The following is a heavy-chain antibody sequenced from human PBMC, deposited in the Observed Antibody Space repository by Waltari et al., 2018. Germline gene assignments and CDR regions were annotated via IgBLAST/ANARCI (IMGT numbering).Heavy chain of an antibody. D-gene: IGHD6-13*01. Sequence: EVQLVQSGAEVKKPGDSLKISCKGSGYTFASSWIGWVRQMPGKGLEWMGLIYPGDSDTSYSPSFQGQVTISVDRSINTAYLQWSSLKASDTAIYYCARGYFSSWDDYWGQGTVVTVS. CDR1: GYTFASSW. V-gene: IGHV5-51*01. CDR2: IYPGDSDT. CDR3: ARGYFSSWDDY. J-gene: IGHJ4*02.